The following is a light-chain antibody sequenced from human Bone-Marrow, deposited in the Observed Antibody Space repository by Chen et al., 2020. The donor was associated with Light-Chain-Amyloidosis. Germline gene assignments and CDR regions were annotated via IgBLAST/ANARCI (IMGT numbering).Light chain of an antibody. CDR1: NSNIGINY. Sequence: QSVLTQPPSVSAAPGQKVTISCSGSNSNIGINYVSWYQQLPGTSPKLLIYENNQRPSEIPDRFSGSKSGTSAMLGVAGRQTGDEADYYCATWDSSLTVWMFGGGTKLTVL. CDR3: ATWDSSLTVWM. CDR2: ENN. V-gene: IGLV1-51*02. J-gene: IGLJ3*02.